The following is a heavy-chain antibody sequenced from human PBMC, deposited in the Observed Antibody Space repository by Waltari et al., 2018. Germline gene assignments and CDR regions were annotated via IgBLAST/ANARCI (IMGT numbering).Heavy chain of an antibody. CDR3: ARHFFQDAAGLDY. J-gene: IGHJ4*02. V-gene: IGHV5-51*01. Sequence: EVQLVQSGAEVKKPGESLKISCKGSGYSFTSYWIGWVRQMPGKGLEWLGIIYPGDSENKYSPSFQGQGNNSADKSISTAYLEWSSLKASDTAMYYCARHFFQDAAGLDYWGQGTLVTVSS. CDR1: GYSFTSYW. D-gene: IGHD6-13*01. CDR2: IYPGDSEN.